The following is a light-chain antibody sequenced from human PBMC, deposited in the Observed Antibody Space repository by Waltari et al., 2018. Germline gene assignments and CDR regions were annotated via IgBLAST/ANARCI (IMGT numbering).Light chain of an antibody. J-gene: IGKJ2*01. CDR1: QSLTKKY. CDR2: CAS. Sequence: VLTQSPGTLSLSPGERATLSCRASQSLTKKYLVWYQQKPGQAPRLLIYCASSRAAGIPDRFSGSGSGTDYTLTISRLEPDDSAVYYCQQYGSSVMYTFGQGTKLEI. CDR3: QQYGSSVMYT. V-gene: IGKV3-20*01.